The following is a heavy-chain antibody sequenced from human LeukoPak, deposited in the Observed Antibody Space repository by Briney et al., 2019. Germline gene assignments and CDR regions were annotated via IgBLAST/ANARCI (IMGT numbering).Heavy chain of an antibody. D-gene: IGHD3-3*01. CDR3: ARVRDDYDLGHFDS. J-gene: IGHJ5*01. CDR1: GVTFTNYW. V-gene: IGHV3-7*01. CDR2: IKQDGSQK. Sequence: GGSLRLSCVASGVTFTNYWMNWVRQAPGQGLEWVASIKQDGSQKSYVDSVKGRFTISRDNAKNSLSLQMDSLRGEDTAVYYCARVRDDYDLGHFDSWGQGTLVT.